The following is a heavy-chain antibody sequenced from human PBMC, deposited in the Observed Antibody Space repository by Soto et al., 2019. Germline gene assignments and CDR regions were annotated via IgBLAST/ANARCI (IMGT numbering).Heavy chain of an antibody. CDR2: IWYDGSNK. CDR3: ARDEAAVGMFRTLFDD. CDR1: GFTFSSFG. J-gene: IGHJ4*02. D-gene: IGHD6-13*01. V-gene: IGHV3-33*01. Sequence: RRLSFAASGFTFSSFGMSWGRQAPGKGLEWVAVIWYDGSNKYYTDSVKGRFTISRDNSKNTLYLQMNSLRAEDTAVYYCARDEAAVGMFRTLFDDSGQGTLVTVSS.